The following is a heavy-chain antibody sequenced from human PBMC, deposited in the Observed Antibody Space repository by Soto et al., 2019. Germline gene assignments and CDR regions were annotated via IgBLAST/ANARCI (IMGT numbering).Heavy chain of an antibody. V-gene: IGHV1-24*01. CDR3: ATDYCSSTSCYGPKYNWFDP. CDR1: GYTLTELS. CDR2: FDPEDGET. Sequence: ASVKVSCKVSGYTLTELSMHWVRQAPGKGLEWMGGFDPEDGETIYAQKFQGRVTMTEDTSTDTAYMELSSLRSEDTAVYYCATDYCSSTSCYGPKYNWFDPWGQGTLVTVSS. D-gene: IGHD2-2*01. J-gene: IGHJ5*02.